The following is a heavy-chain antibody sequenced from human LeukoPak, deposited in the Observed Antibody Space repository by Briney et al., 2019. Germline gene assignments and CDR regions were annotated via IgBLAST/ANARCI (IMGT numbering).Heavy chain of an antibody. D-gene: IGHD6-19*01. CDR3: ARDRGSGWPLDY. CDR1: GGSISSYY. J-gene: IGHJ4*02. Sequence: SETLSLTCTVSGGSISSYYWSWIRQPPGKGLEWIGYIYYSGSTNYNPSLKSRVTISVDTSKNQFSLKLSSVTAADTAVYYCARDRGSGWPLDYWGQGTLVTASS. CDR2: IYYSGST. V-gene: IGHV4-59*01.